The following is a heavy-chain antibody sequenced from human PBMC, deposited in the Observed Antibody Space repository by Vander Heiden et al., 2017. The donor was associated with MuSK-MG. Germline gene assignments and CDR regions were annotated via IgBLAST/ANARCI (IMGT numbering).Heavy chain of an antibody. CDR2: ISWNSGSI. D-gene: IGHD6-19*01. CDR3: AKEDSSGWYFYDY. J-gene: IGHJ4*02. CDR1: GLPFDDYA. V-gene: IGHV3-9*01. Sequence: DVQLVESGGGLGHPGRSLRLPWQASGLPFDDYAMNWVRQAPGKGLEWVSGISWNSGSIGYADSVKGRFTISRDNAKNSLYLQMNSLRAEDTAFYYCAKEDSSGWYFYDYWGQGTLVTVSS.